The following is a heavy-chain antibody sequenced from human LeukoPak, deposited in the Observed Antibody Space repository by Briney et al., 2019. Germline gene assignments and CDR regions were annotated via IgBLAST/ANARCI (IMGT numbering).Heavy chain of an antibody. D-gene: IGHD3-10*01. Sequence: GASVKVSCKASGYTFTDYYIHWVRQAPGQGLEWMAWMNPNSGGTSYAQKFQGRVTMTRDTSISTAYMELSRLRSDDTAVYYCARGGSRRGYSSGSYYNRNNWFDPWGQGTLVTVSS. V-gene: IGHV1-2*02. CDR2: MNPNSGGT. CDR3: ARGGSRRGYSSGSYYNRNNWFDP. CDR1: GYTFTDYY. J-gene: IGHJ5*02.